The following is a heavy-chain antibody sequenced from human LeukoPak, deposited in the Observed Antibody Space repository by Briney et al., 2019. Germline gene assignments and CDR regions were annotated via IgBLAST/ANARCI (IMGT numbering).Heavy chain of an antibody. Sequence: PGGSLRLSCAASGFTFSSYSMNWVRQAPGKGLEWVSSISSSSSYIYYADSVKGRFTISRDNAKNTLYLQMNSLRAEDTAVYYCARVASGNYYSDYWGQGTLVTVSS. CDR2: ISSSSSYI. CDR3: ARVASGNYYSDY. J-gene: IGHJ4*02. CDR1: GFTFSSYS. D-gene: IGHD1-26*01. V-gene: IGHV3-21*01.